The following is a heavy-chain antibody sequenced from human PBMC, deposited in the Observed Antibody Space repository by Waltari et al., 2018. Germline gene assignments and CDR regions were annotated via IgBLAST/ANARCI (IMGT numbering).Heavy chain of an antibody. J-gene: IGHJ4*02. CDR1: GFTFSRNN. D-gene: IGHD7-27*01. CDR2: MPYDGSNK. V-gene: IGHV3-30*02. Sequence: QVQLVESGGGVVQPGGSLRLSCAASGFTFSRNNIPWVRQAPGKGLEWVAFMPYDGSNKYYADSVTGRFTISRDNSKSTQYLEMNSLRADDTAVYYCARDFNWGWDFWGQGTLVTVSS. CDR3: ARDFNWGWDF.